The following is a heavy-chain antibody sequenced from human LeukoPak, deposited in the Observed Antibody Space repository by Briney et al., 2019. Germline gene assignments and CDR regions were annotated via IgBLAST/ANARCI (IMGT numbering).Heavy chain of an antibody. CDR3: ARGLTTVTSLASY. D-gene: IGHD4-17*01. V-gene: IGHV3-11*05. CDR1: GFTFSDYY. J-gene: IGHJ4*02. CDR2: ISRSSSDT. Sequence: GGSLRLSCAASGFTFSDYYMSWIRQAPGKGLEWVSYISRSSSDTNYADSVKGRFTISRDNAKNSPYLQMNSLRAEDTAVYYCARGLTTVTSLASYWGQGTLVTVSS.